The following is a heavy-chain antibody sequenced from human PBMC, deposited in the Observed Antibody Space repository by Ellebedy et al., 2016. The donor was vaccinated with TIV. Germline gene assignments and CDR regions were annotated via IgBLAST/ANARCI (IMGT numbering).Heavy chain of an antibody. Sequence: PGGSLRLSCAASGFTFSSYTMSWVRQAPGKGLEWVSYIMSSSTTINYADSVKGRFTISRDNAKNSLYLQMNSLRAEDTAVYYCAREEHVLGETVDQFYDYVDVWGKGTTVTVSS. CDR3: AREEHVLGETVDQFYDYVDV. CDR1: GFTFSSYT. CDR2: IMSSSTTI. V-gene: IGHV3-48*04. J-gene: IGHJ6*04. D-gene: IGHD3-10*02.